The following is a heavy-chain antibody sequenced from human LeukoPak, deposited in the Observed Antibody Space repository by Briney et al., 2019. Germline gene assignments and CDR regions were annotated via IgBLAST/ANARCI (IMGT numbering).Heavy chain of an antibody. J-gene: IGHJ5*02. D-gene: IGHD3-22*01. V-gene: IGHV4-59*01. CDR3: ARSRSGYYP. CDR1: GGSISSYY. Sequence: SSETLSLTCTVSGGSISSYYWSWIRQPPGKGLEWIGYIYYSGSTNYNPSLKSRVTISVDTSKNQFSLKLSSVTAADTAVYYCARSRSGYYPWGQGTLVTVSS. CDR2: IYYSGST.